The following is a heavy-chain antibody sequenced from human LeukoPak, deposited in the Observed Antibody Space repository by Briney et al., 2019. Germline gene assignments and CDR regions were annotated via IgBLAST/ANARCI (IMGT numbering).Heavy chain of an antibody. V-gene: IGHV1-8*01. CDR1: GYTFTSYD. J-gene: IGHJ6*02. D-gene: IGHD3-3*01. Sequence: ASVKVSCKASGYTFTSYDINWVRQATGQGLEWMGWMNPNSGNTGYAQKFQGGVTMTRNTSISTAYMELSSLRSEDTAVYYCARGARRILEWLLSYYYYYGMDVWGQGTTVTVSS. CDR3: ARGARRILEWLLSYYYYYGMDV. CDR2: MNPNSGNT.